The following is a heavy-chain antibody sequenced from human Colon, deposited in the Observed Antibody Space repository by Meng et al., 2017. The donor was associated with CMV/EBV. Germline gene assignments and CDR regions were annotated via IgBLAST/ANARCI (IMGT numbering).Heavy chain of an antibody. CDR1: GDSLRDHY. CDR2: VYYSGSA. CDR3: ARGVGHATNNSLDH. Sequence: SETLFLTCTVSGDSLRDHYWSWIRQPPGKGLEWMGYVYYSGSATYSPSLRSRITISVDTSRNQISLKLRSVTAADTAMYFCARGVGHATNNSLDHWGQGTLVTVSS. D-gene: IGHD1-1*01. V-gene: IGHV4-59*11. J-gene: IGHJ4*02.